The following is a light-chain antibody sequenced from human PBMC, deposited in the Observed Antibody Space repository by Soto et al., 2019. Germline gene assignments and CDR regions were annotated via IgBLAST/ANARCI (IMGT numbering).Light chain of an antibody. CDR1: STDIGAYDY. V-gene: IGLV2-14*01. Sequence: QSALTQPASVSGSPGQSITISCTGTSTDIGAYDYVSWYQQHPGTAPKLMIYAVNYRPSGASHRFSGSKSANTASLTISGLQAEDEADYYCSSYTIGRTDVFGAGTKLTVL. CDR2: AVN. CDR3: SSYTIGRTDV. J-gene: IGLJ1*01.